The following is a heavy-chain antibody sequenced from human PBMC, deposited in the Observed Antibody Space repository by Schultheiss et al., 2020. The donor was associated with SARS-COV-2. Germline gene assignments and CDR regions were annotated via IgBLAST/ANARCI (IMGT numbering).Heavy chain of an antibody. CDR2: INSDGSST. CDR3: ARDPITRSAHFDY. D-gene: IGHD1-14*01. J-gene: IGHJ4*02. CDR1: GFTFSSYA. V-gene: IGHV3-74*01. Sequence: GGSLRLSCAASGFTFSSYAMSWVRQAPGKGLVWVSRINSDGSSTSYADSVKGRFTISRDNAKNTLYLQMNSLRAEDTAVYYCARDPITRSAHFDYWGQGTLVTVSS.